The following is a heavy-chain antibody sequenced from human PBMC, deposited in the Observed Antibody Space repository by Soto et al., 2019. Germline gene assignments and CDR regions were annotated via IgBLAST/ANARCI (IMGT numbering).Heavy chain of an antibody. J-gene: IGHJ4*02. CDR1: GFSLSTRGMG. Sequence: QITLKESGPTVVKPTQTLTLTCSFSGFSLSTRGMGVGWIRQPPGKALEWLALIYWDGDKRYRPSLQSRLTISNDTSNNEVVLTMTSMDPADTATYYCAHVLGYCSGGSCYSGPSDYWGQGTLVTVSS. D-gene: IGHD2-15*01. CDR3: AHVLGYCSGGSCYSGPSDY. V-gene: IGHV2-5*02. CDR2: IYWDGDK.